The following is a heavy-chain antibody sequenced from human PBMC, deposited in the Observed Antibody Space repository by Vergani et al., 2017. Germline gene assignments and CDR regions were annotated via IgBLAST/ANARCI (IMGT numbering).Heavy chain of an antibody. CDR2: MKPNSGNT. CDR3: ARVGFGELSSCFDP. CDR1: GYTFTSYD. V-gene: IGHV1-8*01. Sequence: QVQLVQSGAEVKKPGASVKVSCKASGYTFTSYDINWVRQATGQGLEWMGWMKPNSGNTGYAQKFQGRVTMPRNTSISTAYMELSSLRSEDTAVHYCARVGFGELSSCFDPWGQGTLVTVSS. D-gene: IGHD3-10*01. J-gene: IGHJ5*02.